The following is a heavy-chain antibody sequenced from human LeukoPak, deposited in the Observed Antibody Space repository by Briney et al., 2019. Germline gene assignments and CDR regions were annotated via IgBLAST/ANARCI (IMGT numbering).Heavy chain of an antibody. V-gene: IGHV1-18*01. Sequence: ASVKVSCKASGYTFTSYGISWVRQAPGQGLEWMGWISAYNGNTNYAQKRQGRVTMTTDTSTSTAYMELRSLRSDDTAVYYCARDCSSTSCYISDAFDIWGQGTMVTVSS. D-gene: IGHD2-2*02. CDR1: GYTFTSYG. J-gene: IGHJ3*02. CDR3: ARDCSSTSCYISDAFDI. CDR2: ISAYNGNT.